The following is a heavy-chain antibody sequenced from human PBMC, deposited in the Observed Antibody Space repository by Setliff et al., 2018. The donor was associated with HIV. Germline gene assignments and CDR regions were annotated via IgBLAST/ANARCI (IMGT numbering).Heavy chain of an antibody. Sequence: ASVKVSCKASGYTFTSYYMHWVRQAPGQGLEWMGIINPSGGSTSYAQKFQGRVTMTRDTSTSTVYMELSSLRSEDTAVYYCARDKVRGTLHRDYFDYWGQGTLVTVSS. CDR2: INPSGGST. D-gene: IGHD3-10*01. V-gene: IGHV1-46*01. J-gene: IGHJ4*02. CDR1: GYTFTSYY. CDR3: ARDKVRGTLHRDYFDY.